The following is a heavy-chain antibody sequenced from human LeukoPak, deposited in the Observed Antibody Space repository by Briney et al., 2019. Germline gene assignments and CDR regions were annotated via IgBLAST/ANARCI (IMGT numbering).Heavy chain of an antibody. D-gene: IGHD3-3*01. V-gene: IGHV5-51*01. CDR2: IYPGDSDT. CDR1: GYTFSSYW. Sequence: GESLKISCKDSGYTFSSYWIGWVRQMPGKGLEWMGIIYPGDSDTRYSPSLQGQVTISVDTSIGTAYLQWSSLKASDTAIYYCARQNDFRLDYWGQGTLVTVSS. CDR3: ARQNDFRLDY. J-gene: IGHJ4*02.